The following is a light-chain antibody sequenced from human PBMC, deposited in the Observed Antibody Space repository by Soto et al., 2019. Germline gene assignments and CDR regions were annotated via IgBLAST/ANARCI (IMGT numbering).Light chain of an antibody. Sequence: QIVLTQPPSVSGAPGQRVTISCTGSSSNIGAGYGVHWYQQLPGTAPKLLIYGNSNRPSGVPDRFSGSKSGTSAALAITGLQDEDEADYYCQSYDISRSVVFGGGTKLTVL. J-gene: IGLJ2*01. CDR2: GNS. CDR3: QSYDISRSVV. CDR1: SSNIGAGYG. V-gene: IGLV1-40*01.